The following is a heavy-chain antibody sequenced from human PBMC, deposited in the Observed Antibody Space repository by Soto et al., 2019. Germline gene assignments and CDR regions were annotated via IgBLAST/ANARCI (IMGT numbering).Heavy chain of an antibody. CDR1: GYTFTGYC. D-gene: IGHD2-21*01. Sequence: ASLKVSCKASGYTFTGYCMHWVRQAPGQGLEWMGWINPNSGGTNYAQKFQGWVTMTRDTSISTAYMELSRLRSDDTAVYYCARGHVVPGAYNSNGMDVCDQETTVTISS. CDR3: ARGHVVPGAYNSNGMDV. V-gene: IGHV1-2*04. J-gene: IGHJ6*02. CDR2: INPNSGGT.